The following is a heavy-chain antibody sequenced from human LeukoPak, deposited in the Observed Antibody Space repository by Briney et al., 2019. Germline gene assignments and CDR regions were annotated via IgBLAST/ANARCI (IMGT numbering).Heavy chain of an antibody. J-gene: IGHJ5*02. V-gene: IGHV4-4*09. CDR3: ARQKAGNCFDP. CDR1: GGSISSDY. Sequence: SETLSLTCTVCGGSISSDYWSWVRHPPGEGMELIGYIYTSGSYHYNPSLTSRVTISRDTSKNQFSLKLSSVTAADTAVYYCARQKAGNCFDPWGQGTPVTVSS. D-gene: IGHD6-19*01. CDR2: IYTSGSY.